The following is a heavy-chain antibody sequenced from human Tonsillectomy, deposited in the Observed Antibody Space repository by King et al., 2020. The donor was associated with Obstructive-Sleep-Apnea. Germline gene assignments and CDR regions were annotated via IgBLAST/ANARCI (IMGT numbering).Heavy chain of an antibody. Sequence: QLVQSGGGLVQPGGSLRLSCAASGFTVSSNYMTWVRQAPGKGLEWVSVIFRSGSAYYADSVKGRFTISRDNSKNTLYLQMNSLRAEDTAVYYCVGFNPVRSSGWYYFDYWGQGTLVTVSS. CDR1: GFTVSSNY. D-gene: IGHD6-19*01. CDR2: IFRSGSA. J-gene: IGHJ4*02. V-gene: IGHV3-66*01. CDR3: VGFNPVRSSGWYYFDY.